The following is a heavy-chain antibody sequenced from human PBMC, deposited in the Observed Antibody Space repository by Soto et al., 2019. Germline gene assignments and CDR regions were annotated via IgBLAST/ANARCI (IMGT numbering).Heavy chain of an antibody. V-gene: IGHV1-2*02. D-gene: IGHD1-26*01. CDR3: ARGSPRMGALPTY. CDR2: ISPKSGDT. Sequence: QVQLVQSGDEVQKSGASVKVSCEASGYVFTGYYIHWMRQAPGQGLEWMGWISPKSGDTNLAQNFQGRVTLTRDTSIPTAYMELTRLKSDDTALYYCARGSPRMGALPTYWGQGTLLTVSS. J-gene: IGHJ4*02. CDR1: GYVFTGYY.